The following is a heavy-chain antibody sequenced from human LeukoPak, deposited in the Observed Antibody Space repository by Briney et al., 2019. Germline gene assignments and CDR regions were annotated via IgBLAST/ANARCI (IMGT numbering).Heavy chain of an antibody. CDR3: AGDSYGTDS. J-gene: IGHJ5*01. Sequence: SETPSLTCTVSGGSISNYYWSWIRQPPGKGLQWIGYIYYSGNSNYNPSLKSRVTISIDTAKNQFSLKLTSVTAADTAVYYCAGDSYGTDSWGQGTLVTVSS. D-gene: IGHD5-18*01. CDR1: GGSISNYY. V-gene: IGHV4-59*01. CDR2: IYYSGNS.